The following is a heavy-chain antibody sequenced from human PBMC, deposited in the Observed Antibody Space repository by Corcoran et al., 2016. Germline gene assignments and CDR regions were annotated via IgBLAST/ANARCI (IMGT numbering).Heavy chain of an antibody. CDR1: GGTFSSYA. V-gene: IGHV1-69*01. D-gene: IGHD6-6*01. J-gene: IGHJ5*02. CDR2: IIPIFGTA. CDR3: ATFAPTYSSSPDRWFDP. Sequence: QVQLVQSGAEVKKPGSSVKVSCKASGGTFSSYAISWVRQAPGQGLEWMGGIIPIFGTANYAQKFQGRVTITADESTSTAYMELSSLRSEETAVYYCATFAPTYSSSPDRWFDPWGQGTLVTVSS.